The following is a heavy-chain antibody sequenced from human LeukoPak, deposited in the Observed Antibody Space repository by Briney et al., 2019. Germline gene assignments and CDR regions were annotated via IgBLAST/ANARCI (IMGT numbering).Heavy chain of an antibody. D-gene: IGHD3-9*01. V-gene: IGHV4-34*01. Sequence: PSETLSLTCAVYGGSFSGYYWSWIRQPPGKGLEWIGEINHSGSTNYNPSLKSRVTISVDTSKSQFSLKLSSVTAADTAVYYCARVAVLRYFDWLPDYFDYWGQGTLVTVSS. CDR3: ARVAVLRYFDWLPDYFDY. CDR1: GGSFSGYY. CDR2: INHSGST. J-gene: IGHJ4*02.